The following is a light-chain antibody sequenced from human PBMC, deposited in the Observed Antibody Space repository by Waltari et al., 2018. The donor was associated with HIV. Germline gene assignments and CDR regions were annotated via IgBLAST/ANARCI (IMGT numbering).Light chain of an antibody. CDR3: QQDGPFPS. J-gene: IGKJ5*01. CDR1: QSVSDW. V-gene: IGKV1-5*03. Sequence: DIHMTQSPSTLSAFVGDRVTITCRASQSVSDWLAWYQQKPGKAPKLLIHKASVLENGVSSRFSGSGSGTEFTLIIDSLEPDDFAMYYCQQDGPFPSFGQGTRLEMK. CDR2: KAS.